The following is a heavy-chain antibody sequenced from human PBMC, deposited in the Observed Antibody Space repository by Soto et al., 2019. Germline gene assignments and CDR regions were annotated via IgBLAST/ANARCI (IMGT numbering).Heavy chain of an antibody. Sequence: GGSLRLSCAASGFTFSSYAMSWVRQAPGKGLEWVSAISGSGGSTYYADSVKGRFTISRDNSKNTLYLQMNSLRAEDTAVYYCAKVWGYCSGGSCYSPFGAFDIWGQGTMVTVS. D-gene: IGHD2-15*01. J-gene: IGHJ3*02. CDR3: AKVWGYCSGGSCYSPFGAFDI. V-gene: IGHV3-23*01. CDR1: GFTFSSYA. CDR2: ISGSGGST.